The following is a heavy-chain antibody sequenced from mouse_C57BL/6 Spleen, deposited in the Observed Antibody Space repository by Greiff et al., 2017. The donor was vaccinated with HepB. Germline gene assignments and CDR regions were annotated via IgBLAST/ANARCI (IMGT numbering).Heavy chain of an antibody. CDR1: GYTFTSYT. CDR2: INPSSGYT. D-gene: IGHD2-4*01. Sequence: VKLMESGAELARPGASVKMSCKASGYTFTSYTMHWVKQRPGQGLEWIGYINPSSGYTKYNQKFKDKATLTADKSSSTAYMQLSSLTSEDSAVYYCARGGGLRPYAMDYWGQGTSVTVSS. V-gene: IGHV1-4*01. J-gene: IGHJ4*01. CDR3: ARGGGLRPYAMDY.